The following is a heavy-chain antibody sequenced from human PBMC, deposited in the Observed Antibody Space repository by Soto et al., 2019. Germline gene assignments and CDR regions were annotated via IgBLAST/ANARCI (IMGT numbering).Heavy chain of an antibody. CDR2: ISGSGFKK. Sequence: GGSLRLSCAASGFIFENFGMSWVRQAPGKGLEWISSISGSGFKKYYADSVKGRFTISRDNSKSTVYLELNNLSAEDTAVYHCAKNQGVELVPLATVDWFDPWGQGSVVTAPQ. J-gene: IGHJ5*02. D-gene: IGHD1-26*01. V-gene: IGHV3-23*01. CDR1: GFIFENFG. CDR3: AKNQGVELVPLATVDWFDP.